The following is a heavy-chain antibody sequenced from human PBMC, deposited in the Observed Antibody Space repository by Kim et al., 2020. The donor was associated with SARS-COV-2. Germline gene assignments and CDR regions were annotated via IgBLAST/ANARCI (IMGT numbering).Heavy chain of an antibody. CDR2: INHSGST. Sequence: SETLSLTCAVYGGSFSGYYWSWIRQPPGKGLEWIGEINHSGSTNYNPSLKSRVTISVDTSKNQFSLKLSSVTAADTAVYYCAREALYGSGSIPHFDYWGQGTLVTVSS. D-gene: IGHD3-10*01. CDR3: AREALYGSGSIPHFDY. CDR1: GGSFSGYY. V-gene: IGHV4-34*01. J-gene: IGHJ4*02.